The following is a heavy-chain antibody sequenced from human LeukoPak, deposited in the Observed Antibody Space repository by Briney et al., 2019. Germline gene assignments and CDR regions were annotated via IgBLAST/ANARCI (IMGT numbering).Heavy chain of an antibody. D-gene: IGHD2-21*02. V-gene: IGHV3-23*01. J-gene: IGHJ4*02. CDR1: GFTFSSCA. CDR3: AKRKRRIVVVTAVDFFDY. Sequence: GGSLRLSCAASGFTFSSCAMSWVRQAPGKGLEWVSLISGSSTSTYYADSVKGRFTISRDNSKNTVYLQMNSLRADDTAIYYCAKRKRRIVVVTAVDFFDYWGQGILVTVSS. CDR2: ISGSSTST.